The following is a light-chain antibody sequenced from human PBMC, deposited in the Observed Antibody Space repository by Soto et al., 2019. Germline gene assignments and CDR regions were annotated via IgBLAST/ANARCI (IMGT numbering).Light chain of an antibody. Sequence: EIVLTQSPATLSLSPGETATLSCRASQSVSSNYVAWFHQKPGQAPRLLIYGASTRATGLPARFSGSGSGTDFTLTISSLQSEDFAVYYCQQYNTWPPITFGQGTRLEI. V-gene: IGKV3-15*01. CDR3: QQYNTWPPIT. J-gene: IGKJ5*01. CDR2: GAS. CDR1: QSVSSN.